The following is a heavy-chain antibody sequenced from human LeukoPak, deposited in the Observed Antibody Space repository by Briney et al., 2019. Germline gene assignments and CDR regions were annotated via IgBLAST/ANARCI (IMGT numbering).Heavy chain of an antibody. CDR2: INHSGST. CDR3: ARVCGSGWGCFDY. J-gene: IGHJ4*02. CDR1: GGSFSGYY. V-gene: IGHV4-34*01. D-gene: IGHD6-19*01. Sequence: SETLSLTCAVYGGSFSGYYWSWIRQPPGKGLEWIGEINHSGSTYYNPSLKSRVTISVDTSKNQFSLKLSSVTAADTAVYYCARVCGSGWGCFDYWGQGSLVTVSS.